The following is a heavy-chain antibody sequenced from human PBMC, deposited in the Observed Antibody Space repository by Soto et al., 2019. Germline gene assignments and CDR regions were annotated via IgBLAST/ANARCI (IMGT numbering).Heavy chain of an antibody. Sequence: GGSLRLSCAASGISFSDYYMTWIRQAPGKGLEWLSYISPDGNTINYADSVKGRFTISRDNAKNSLYLQMNSLRAEDTAVYYSARAQRLPDYWGQGTLVTVSS. D-gene: IGHD6-25*01. V-gene: IGHV3-11*01. J-gene: IGHJ4*02. CDR1: GISFSDYY. CDR2: ISPDGNTI. CDR3: ARAQRLPDY.